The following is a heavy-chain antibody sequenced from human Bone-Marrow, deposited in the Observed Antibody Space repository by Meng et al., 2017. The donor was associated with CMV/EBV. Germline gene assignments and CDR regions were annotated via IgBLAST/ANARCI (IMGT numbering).Heavy chain of an antibody. J-gene: IGHJ5*02. D-gene: IGHD3-3*01. Sequence: SVKVSCKASGGTFSSYTISWVRQAPGQGLEWMGRIIPILGIANYAQKFQGRVTITADKSTSTAYMELSSLRSEDTAVYYYARDEEIFGVVGPFDPWGQGTLVTVSS. CDR3: ARDEEIFGVVGPFDP. CDR1: GGTFSSYT. CDR2: IIPILGIA. V-gene: IGHV1-69*04.